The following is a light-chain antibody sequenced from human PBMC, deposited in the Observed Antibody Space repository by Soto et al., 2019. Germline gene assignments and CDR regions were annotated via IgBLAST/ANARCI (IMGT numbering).Light chain of an antibody. CDR3: QQYGSSPRT. CDR2: GAS. V-gene: IGKV3-20*01. CDR1: QSVSSSY. Sequence: EIVLTQSPGTLSLSPGERATLSCRASQSVSSSYLAWYQQKPGQAPRLLIYGASSRATGLPDRFSGRGSGTEFPLTISRLEPEDFAVYYCQQYGSSPRTFGQGTKVEIK. J-gene: IGKJ1*01.